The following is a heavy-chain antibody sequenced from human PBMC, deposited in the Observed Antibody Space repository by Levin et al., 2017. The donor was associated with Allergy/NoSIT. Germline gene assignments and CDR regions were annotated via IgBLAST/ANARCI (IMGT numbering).Heavy chain of an antibody. CDR3: ARDRSNFDP. CDR1: GFDFSTYS. J-gene: IGHJ5*02. Sequence: PGGSLRLSCVASGFDFSTYSMNWVRQAPGKGLEWISYIIGHSTTIYYADSVKGRFTVSRDNAKRSLYLQMDNLRVEDTAVYYCARDRSNFDPWGQGSLVTVSS. CDR2: IIGHSTTI. V-gene: IGHV3-48*01.